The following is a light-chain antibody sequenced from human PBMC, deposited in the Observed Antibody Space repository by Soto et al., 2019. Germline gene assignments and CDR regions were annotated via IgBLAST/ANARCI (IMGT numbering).Light chain of an antibody. J-gene: IGLJ1*01. V-gene: IGLV2-14*01. Sequence: QSALTQPASVSGSPGQSITISCTGTSSDVGGYNYVSWYQQHPGKAPKLMIYDVSNRPSGVSNRFSGSKSGNTASLTISGXQAXXXADYXXSXXXSXSTSFFGTGTKVTVL. CDR2: DVS. CDR3: SXXXSXSTSF. CDR1: SSDVGGYNY.